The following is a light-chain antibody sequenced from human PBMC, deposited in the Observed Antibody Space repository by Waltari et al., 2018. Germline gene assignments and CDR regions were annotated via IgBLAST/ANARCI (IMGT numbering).Light chain of an antibody. CDR1: QPNIGNKY. CDR2: EDS. V-gene: IGLV1-51*02. Sequence: QSVLTQPPSVSAAPGQRVTIPCSGGQPNIGNKYVSWYRQFPGTAPKLLIYEDSERPSGVPGRFSGSKSGTSATLDITGLQAGDEADYYCGTWDSSLSGAVFGGGTHLTVL. J-gene: IGLJ7*01. CDR3: GTWDSSLSGAV.